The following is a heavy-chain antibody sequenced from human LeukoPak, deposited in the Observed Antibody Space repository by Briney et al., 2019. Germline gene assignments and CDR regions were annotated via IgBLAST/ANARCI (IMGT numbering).Heavy chain of an antibody. D-gene: IGHD5-24*01. V-gene: IGHV3-23*01. CDR3: AKDLRPDGYWDIDS. Sequence: GALRLSCAASGFKFSDYAMNWVRQAPGKGLEWVSGLFGSGGGISYADSVKGRFTIYRDNSKNTLYLQMNSQTADDTAVYYCAKDLRPDGYWDIDSWGQGTLVIVSS. CDR2: LFGSGGGI. CDR1: GFKFSDYA. J-gene: IGHJ4*02.